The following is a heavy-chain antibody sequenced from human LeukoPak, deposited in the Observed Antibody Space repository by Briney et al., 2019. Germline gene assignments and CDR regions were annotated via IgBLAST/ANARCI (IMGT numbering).Heavy chain of an antibody. Sequence: GGSLRLSCAASGFTFSSYEMNWFRQAPGEGLEGGSYISSSGSTIYYQDSVKGRFTISRDNAKNSLYLQMNSLRAEDTAVYYCAELGITMIGGVWGKGSTVTICS. CDR2: ISSSGSTI. CDR3: AELGITMIGGV. CDR1: GFTFSSYE. D-gene: IGHD3-10*02. J-gene: IGHJ6*04. V-gene: IGHV3-48*03.